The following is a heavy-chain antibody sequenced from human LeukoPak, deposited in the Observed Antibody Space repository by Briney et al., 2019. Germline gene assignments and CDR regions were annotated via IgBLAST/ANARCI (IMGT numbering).Heavy chain of an antibody. CDR1: GFTFRNYW. CDR2: IKQDGSDR. J-gene: IGHJ4*02. CDR3: VRNLAVAGTCFDS. V-gene: IGHV3-7*03. Sequence: GGSLRLSCAASGFTFRNYWMSWVRQAPGTGLEWVANIKQDGSDRNYVTSARGRFTISRDNAESSLYLQMNSLRVEDTAVYYCVRNLAVAGTCFDSWGQGTLVTVSS. D-gene: IGHD6-19*01.